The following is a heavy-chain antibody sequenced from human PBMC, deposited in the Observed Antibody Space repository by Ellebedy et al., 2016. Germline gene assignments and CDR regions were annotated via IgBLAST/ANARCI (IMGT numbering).Heavy chain of an antibody. CDR1: GYTFTSYY. J-gene: IGHJ3*02. V-gene: IGHV1-46*01. D-gene: IGHD3-10*02. Sequence: ASVKVSXXASGYTFTSYYMHWVRQAPGQGLEWMGIINPSGGSTSYAQKFQGRVTMTRDTSTSTVYMELSSLRSDDTAVYYCARGTFDYYVRMRFFDIWGQGTMVTVSS. CDR2: INPSGGST. CDR3: ARGTFDYYVRMRFFDI.